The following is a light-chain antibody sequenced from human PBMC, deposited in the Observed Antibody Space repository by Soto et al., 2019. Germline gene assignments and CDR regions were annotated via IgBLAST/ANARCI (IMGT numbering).Light chain of an antibody. Sequence: QSALTQPASVSGSPGQWITISCTGTSSDVGGYNYVSWYQQYPGKAPKLMIYDVSNRPSGVSNRFSGSKSGNTASLTISGLQAEDESDYYCSSYTGSSTYVFGTGTKVTVL. V-gene: IGLV2-14*01. CDR1: SSDVGGYNY. CDR3: SSYTGSSTYV. CDR2: DVS. J-gene: IGLJ1*01.